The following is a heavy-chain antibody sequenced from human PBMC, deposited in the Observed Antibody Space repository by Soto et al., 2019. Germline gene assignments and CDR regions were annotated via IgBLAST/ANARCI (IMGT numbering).Heavy chain of an antibody. J-gene: IGHJ3*02. CDR2: IDYNGNT. Sequence: SETLSLTGTVSGDSISRASYYCGWIRQPPGKGLEWIGRIDYNGNTYYNPSLKGRITISVDTSKRQFSLNLSSVTAADTAVYYCALYDSRDNMTFDIWGRGTMVTVSS. CDR1: GDSISRASYY. D-gene: IGHD3-22*01. CDR3: ALYDSRDNMTFDI. V-gene: IGHV4-39*01.